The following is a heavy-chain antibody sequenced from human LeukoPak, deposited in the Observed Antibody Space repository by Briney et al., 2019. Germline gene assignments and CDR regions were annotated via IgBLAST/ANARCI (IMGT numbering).Heavy chain of an antibody. Sequence: SETLSLTCTVSGGSISSYYWSWIRQPPGKGLEWIGYIYYSGSTNYNPSLKSRVTMSVDTSKNQFSLKLSSVTAADTAVYYCARHEGGSWSVRFYPWGQGALVTVSS. CDR2: IYYSGST. V-gene: IGHV4-59*08. CDR1: GGSISSYY. J-gene: IGHJ5*02. D-gene: IGHD6-13*01. CDR3: ARHEGGSWSVRFYP.